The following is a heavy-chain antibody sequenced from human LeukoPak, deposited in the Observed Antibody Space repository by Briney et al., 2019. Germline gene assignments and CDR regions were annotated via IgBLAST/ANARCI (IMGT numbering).Heavy chain of an antibody. V-gene: IGHV3-43D*03. CDR2: ISWDGGST. J-gene: IGHJ6*03. Sequence: PGGSLRLSCAASGFTFDDYAMHWVRQVPGKGLQWVSLISWDGGSTYYADSVKGRFTISRDNSKNSLYLQMNSLRAEDTALYYCAKSGLIDHYYYYMDVWGKGTTVTVSS. CDR1: GFTFDDYA. D-gene: IGHD2/OR15-2a*01. CDR3: AKSGLIDHYYYYMDV.